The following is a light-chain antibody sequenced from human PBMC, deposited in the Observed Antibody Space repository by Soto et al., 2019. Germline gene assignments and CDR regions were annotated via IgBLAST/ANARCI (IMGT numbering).Light chain of an antibody. CDR2: EDT. J-gene: IGLJ1*01. V-gene: IGLV2-14*01. CDR3: SSHTSGSTRV. CDR1: SSDVGGYDY. Sequence: QSVLTQPASVSGSPGQSIAISCTGTSSDVGGYDYVSWYQQQPDKAPKLMIYEDTKRPSGVSNRFSGSKYGNTVSLTISGLQAEDEADYYCSSHTSGSTRVFGTGT.